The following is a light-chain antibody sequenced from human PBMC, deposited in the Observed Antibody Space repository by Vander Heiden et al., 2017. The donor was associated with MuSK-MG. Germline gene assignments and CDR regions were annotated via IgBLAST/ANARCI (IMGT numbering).Light chain of an antibody. J-gene: IGLJ2*01. CDR1: SSDVGSYNL. Sequence: SPLTQPASVSGSPGQSITISCTGTSSDVGSYNLVSWYQQHPGKAPKLMIYEGSKRPSGVSNRFSGSKSGNTASLTISGLQAEDEADYYCCSYAGSSTFVVFGGGTKLTVL. V-gene: IGLV2-23*03. CDR2: EGS. CDR3: CSYAGSSTFVV.